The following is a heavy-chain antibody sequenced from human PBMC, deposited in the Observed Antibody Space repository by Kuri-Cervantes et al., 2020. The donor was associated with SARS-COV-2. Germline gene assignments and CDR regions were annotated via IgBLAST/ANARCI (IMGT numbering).Heavy chain of an antibody. V-gene: IGHV4-59*12. CDR1: GGSISSYY. CDR3: ASQAHPWLRYSGYHPWRY. J-gene: IGHJ4*02. D-gene: IGHD5-12*01. CDR2: IYYSGST. Sequence: SETLSLTCTVSGGSISSYYWSWIRQPPGKGLEWIGYIYYSGSTNYNPSLKSRVTISVDTSKNQFSLKLSSVTAPDTAVYYRASQAHPWLRYSGYHPWRYLGQGTLVTVSS.